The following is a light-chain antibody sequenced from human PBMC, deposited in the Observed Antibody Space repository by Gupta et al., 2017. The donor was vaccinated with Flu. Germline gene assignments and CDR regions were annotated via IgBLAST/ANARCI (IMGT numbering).Light chain of an antibody. J-gene: IGKJ3*01. Sequence: DIQMTQSPSSLSASVGDRVTITCQASQDISNYLNWYQQKPGKAPKLLIYDASNWETGVSSRFSGSGSGKNXPFTISXRQQEDLAPYYSHQYENPPSFTFGXGTKVDIK. CDR3: HQYENPPSFT. CDR1: QDISNY. V-gene: IGKV1-33*01. CDR2: DAS.